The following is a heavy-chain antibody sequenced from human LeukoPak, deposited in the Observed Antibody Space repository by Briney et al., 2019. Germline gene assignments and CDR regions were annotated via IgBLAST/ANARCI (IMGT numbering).Heavy chain of an antibody. CDR1: GFTFSSYG. V-gene: IGHV3-30*02. CDR3: AKAGRGSSWYYFDY. J-gene: IGHJ4*02. Sequence: PGGSLRLSCAASGFTFSSYGMHWVRQAPGKGLEWVAFIRHDGSNKYYADSVKGRFTISRDNSKNTLYLQMNSLRAEDTAVYYCAKAGRGSSWYYFDYWGQGTLVTVSS. CDR2: IRHDGSNK. D-gene: IGHD6-13*01.